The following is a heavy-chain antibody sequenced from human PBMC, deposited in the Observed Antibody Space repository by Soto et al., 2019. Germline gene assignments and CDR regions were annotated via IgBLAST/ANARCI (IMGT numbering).Heavy chain of an antibody. CDR1: GFTLSDSW. CDR2: IKSYSDGGAT. D-gene: IGHD3-16*02. V-gene: IGHV3-15*01. Sequence: EVQLVDSGGGLAKPGGSLTLSCAGSGFTLSDSWMSWVRQAPGQGLEWLVRIKSYSDGGATDFAAPVNGRFTISRDDSRNTLYLRMSSLRSEDTAMYYCPTYDYSCGNDRYRWAYWGQGTLVTVSS. J-gene: IGHJ4*02. CDR3: PTYDYSCGNDRYRWAY.